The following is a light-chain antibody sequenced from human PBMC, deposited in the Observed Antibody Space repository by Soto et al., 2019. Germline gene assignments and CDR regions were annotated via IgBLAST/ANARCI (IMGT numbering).Light chain of an antibody. CDR3: GTWDSSLSAGV. Sequence: QSVLTQPASVSGSPGQSITISCTGTSSDVGSYNLVSWYQQHPGKAPKLMIYEGSKRPSGVSNRFSGSKSGTSATLGITGLQTGDEADYYCGTWDSSLSAGVFGTGTKVTVL. V-gene: IGLV2-14*02. J-gene: IGLJ1*01. CDR2: EGS. CDR1: SSDVGSYNL.